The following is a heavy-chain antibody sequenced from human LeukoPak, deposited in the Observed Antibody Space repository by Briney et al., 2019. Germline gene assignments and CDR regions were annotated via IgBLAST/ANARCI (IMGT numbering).Heavy chain of an antibody. V-gene: IGHV1-18*01. CDR2: VSKYTGNA. CDR1: NYTFSHYD. D-gene: IGHD4-17*01. J-gene: IGHJ4*02. CDR3: AREDDRSFGAYDC. Sequence: ASVRVSCKASNYTFSHYDVTWVRQAPAQGLEWMGWVSKYTGNADYAPKFQGRVSMTTDTSTRTAYMELRSLRPDDTAVYFCAREDDRSFGAYDCWGQGTLVTVS.